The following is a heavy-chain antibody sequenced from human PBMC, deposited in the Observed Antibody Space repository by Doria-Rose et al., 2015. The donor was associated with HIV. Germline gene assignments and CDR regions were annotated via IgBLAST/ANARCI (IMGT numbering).Heavy chain of an antibody. D-gene: IGHD3-10*01. Sequence: VQLVQSGGGLVKPGGSLRLSCAASGFTFSSYSMNWVRQAPGKGLEWVSSISSSSSYIYYADSVKGRFAISRDNAKNSLYLQMNSLRAEDTAVYYCARAPSGLMGVWGQGTTVTVSS. CDR3: ARAPSGLMGV. J-gene: IGHJ6*02. CDR2: ISSSSSYI. V-gene: IGHV3-21*01. CDR1: GFTFSSYS.